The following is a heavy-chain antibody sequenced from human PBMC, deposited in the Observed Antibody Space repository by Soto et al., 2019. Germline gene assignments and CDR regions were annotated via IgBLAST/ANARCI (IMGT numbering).Heavy chain of an antibody. V-gene: IGHV1-8*01. CDR1: GYTFTTYD. CDR2: MNPNRTNT. D-gene: IGHD2-2*01. J-gene: IGHJ5*02. Sequence: ASVKVSCKASGYTFTTYDINWVRQAPGQGPEWMGWMNPNRTNTGYAEKFQGRVTMTRDTSISTAYMELGSLRYDDTAVYYCVRGGFLSHDHVIIAPATLGFDPWGQGTLVTVSS. CDR3: VRGGFLSHDHVIIAPATLGFDP.